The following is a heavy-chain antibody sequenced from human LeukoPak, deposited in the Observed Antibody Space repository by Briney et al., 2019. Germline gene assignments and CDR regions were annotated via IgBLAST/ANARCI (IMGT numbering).Heavy chain of an antibody. J-gene: IGHJ4*02. CDR1: GFTFSSYG. CDR3: ARSDYCGGDCYSSLSNY. Sequence: GGSLRLSCAASGFTFSSYGMHWVRQAQGKGLEWVAVVWYDGSNKYYADSVKGRFTISRDNSKNTLYLQMNSLRAEDTAVYFCARSDYCGGDCYSSLSNYWGQGTLVTVSS. D-gene: IGHD2-21*02. CDR2: VWYDGSNK. V-gene: IGHV3-33*01.